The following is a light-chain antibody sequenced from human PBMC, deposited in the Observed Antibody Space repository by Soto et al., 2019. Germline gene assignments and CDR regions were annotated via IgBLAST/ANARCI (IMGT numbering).Light chain of an antibody. CDR2: YAS. J-gene: IGKJ5*01. Sequence: EILMTQSPATLSVSPGERATLSCRASHSVSNNLAWHQQKPGQAPRLLIYYASTRATGIPARFSGSGSGTEFTLTISSLQSEDFALYYCQQYNDWPPITFGQGTRLEVK. V-gene: IGKV3-15*01. CDR3: QQYNDWPPIT. CDR1: HSVSNN.